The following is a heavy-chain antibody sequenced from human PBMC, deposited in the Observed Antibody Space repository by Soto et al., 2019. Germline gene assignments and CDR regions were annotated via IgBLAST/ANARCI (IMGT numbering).Heavy chain of an antibody. D-gene: IGHD6-19*01. CDR2: ISGSGGST. CDR1: GFTFSSYA. CDR3: AKDPNRYSSGWTDY. Sequence: GGSLRLSCAASGFTFSSYAMSWVRQAPGKGLEWVSAISGSGGSTYYADSVKGRFTISRDNSKNTLYLQMNSLRAEDTAVYYCAKDPNRYSSGWTDYRGQGTLVTVSS. J-gene: IGHJ4*02. V-gene: IGHV3-23*01.